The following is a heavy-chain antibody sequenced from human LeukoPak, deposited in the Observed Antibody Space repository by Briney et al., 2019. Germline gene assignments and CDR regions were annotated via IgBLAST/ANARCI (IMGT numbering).Heavy chain of an antibody. CDR1: GFTFSSYG. Sequence: GGSLRLSCAASGFTFSSYGMHWVRQTPGKGLEWVAAISSDGVEKHYADSVKGRFTISRDNSKSTLYLQMNSLRAEDTALYYCAREGHYDILTGYSPLEYYFYYMDVWGKGTTVTVSS. V-gene: IGHV3-30*19. J-gene: IGHJ6*03. D-gene: IGHD3-9*01. CDR2: ISSDGVEK. CDR3: AREGHYDILTGYSPLEYYFYYMDV.